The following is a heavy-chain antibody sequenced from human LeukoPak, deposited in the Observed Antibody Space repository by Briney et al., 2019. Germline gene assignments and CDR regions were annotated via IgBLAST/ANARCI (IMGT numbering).Heavy chain of an antibody. D-gene: IGHD2-2*03. CDR3: ATDMDIVVVPAAARNAFDI. V-gene: IGHV1-18*01. CDR2: ISAYNGNT. Sequence: GASVKVSCKASGYIFPSYGISWVRQAPGQGLEWMGWISAYNGNTIYAQKFQGRVTMTEDTSTDTAYMELSSLRSEDTAVYYCATDMDIVVVPAAARNAFDIWGQGTMVTVPS. J-gene: IGHJ3*02. CDR1: GYIFPSYG.